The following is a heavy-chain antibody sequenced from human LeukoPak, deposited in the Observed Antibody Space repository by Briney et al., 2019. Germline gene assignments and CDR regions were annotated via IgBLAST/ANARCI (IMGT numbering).Heavy chain of an antibody. CDR1: GFTFSSYW. Sequence: AGGSLRLSCAASGFTFSSYWMHWVRQAPGKGLVWVSRINSDGSSTSYADSVKGRFTISRVNAKNTLYLQMNSLRAEDTAVYYCARGRLLPYYFDYWGQGTLVTVSS. CDR3: ARGRLLPYYFDY. D-gene: IGHD2-21*01. CDR2: INSDGSST. V-gene: IGHV3-74*01. J-gene: IGHJ4*02.